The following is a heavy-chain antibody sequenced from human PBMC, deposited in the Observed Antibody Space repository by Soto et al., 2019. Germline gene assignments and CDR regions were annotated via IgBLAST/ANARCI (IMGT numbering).Heavy chain of an antibody. Sequence: ASVKVSCKASGYTVTSYAMHWVRQAPGQRLEWMGWINAGNGNTKYSQKFQGRVTITRDTSASTAYMELSSLRSEDTAVYYCARDFTLLWFGELSSPNWFDPWGQGTLVTVSS. V-gene: IGHV1-3*01. CDR1: GYTVTSYA. J-gene: IGHJ5*02. CDR2: INAGNGNT. CDR3: ARDFTLLWFGELSSPNWFDP. D-gene: IGHD3-10*01.